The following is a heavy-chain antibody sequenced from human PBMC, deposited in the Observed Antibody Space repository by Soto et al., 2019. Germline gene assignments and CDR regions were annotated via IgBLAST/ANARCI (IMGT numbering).Heavy chain of an antibody. J-gene: IGHJ6*02. Sequence: SETLSLTCTVSGGSISGYYWSWIRQPPGKGLERIGYMYNTGSTVYNPSFKSRVTISVDTSKNQFSLKLNSVTAADTAVYYCARDLWGYCGTDCYPLDVWGQGTTVPVSS. D-gene: IGHD2-21*02. CDR3: ARDLWGYCGTDCYPLDV. V-gene: IGHV4-59*01. CDR2: MYNTGST. CDR1: GGSISGYY.